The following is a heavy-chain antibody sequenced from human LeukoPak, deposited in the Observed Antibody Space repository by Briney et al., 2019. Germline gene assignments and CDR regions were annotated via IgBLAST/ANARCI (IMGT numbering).Heavy chain of an antibody. CDR2: INPNRCGR. CDR1: GYTFTRYY. CDR3: ARVSTEESWYFDL. Sequence: ASVKVSCKASGYTFTRYYIHWVRQPPGQGLEWMGWINPNRCGRHNAQKFQGRVTMTRDTSISTAYMELSRLKSDDTAVYYCARVSTEESWYFDLWGRGTLVTVSS. V-gene: IGHV1-2*02. J-gene: IGHJ2*01.